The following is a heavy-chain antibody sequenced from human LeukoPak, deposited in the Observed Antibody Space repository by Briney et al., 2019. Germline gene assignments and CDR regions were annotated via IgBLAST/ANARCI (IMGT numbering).Heavy chain of an antibody. V-gene: IGHV3-20*04. CDR2: NNWNGGST. Sequence: GGSLRLSCAASGFTFDDYGMSWVRQAPGKGLEWVSGNNWNGGSTTYADSVKGRFTISRDNAKNSLYLQMNSLRAEDTALYYCARGWFHAYHDYWGRGTLVTVSS. CDR3: ARGWFHAYHDY. D-gene: IGHD2/OR15-2a*01. CDR1: GFTFDDYG. J-gene: IGHJ4*02.